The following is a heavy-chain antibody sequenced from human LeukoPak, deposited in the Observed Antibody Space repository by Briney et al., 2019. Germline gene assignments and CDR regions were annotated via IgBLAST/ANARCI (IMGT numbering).Heavy chain of an antibody. CDR1: GLSIWNDW. D-gene: IGHD3-10*01. V-gene: IGHV3-15*01. J-gene: IGHJ4*02. Sequence: GGSLRLSCTASGLSIWNDWMSWVRQAPGKGLEWVARIKSKSSGETTDYAAPVKGRFTISRDDSKNTLYLEMNSLEIEDTAVYYCTLIQGWRAGSYYIDHWRQGTLVTVS. CDR2: IKSKSSGETT. CDR3: TLIQGWRAGSYYIDH.